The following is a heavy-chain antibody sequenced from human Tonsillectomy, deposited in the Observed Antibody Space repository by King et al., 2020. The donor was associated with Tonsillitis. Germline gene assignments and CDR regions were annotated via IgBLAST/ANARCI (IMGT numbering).Heavy chain of an antibody. Sequence: QLQESGPGLVKPSETLSLTCTVSGSISGSYWSWIRQPPGKGLEWIGYIYYSGTTNYNPSLRSRVTISVDTSKNQFSLKLSSVTAADTAVYYCAILNNYGSGCYWSFDLWGRGTLVTVSS. V-gene: IGHV4-59*08. CDR3: AILNNYGSGCYWSFDL. CDR1: GSISGSY. CDR2: IYYSGTT. D-gene: IGHD3-10*01. J-gene: IGHJ2*01.